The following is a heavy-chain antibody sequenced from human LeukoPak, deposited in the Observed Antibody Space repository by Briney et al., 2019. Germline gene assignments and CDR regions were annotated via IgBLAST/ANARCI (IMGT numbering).Heavy chain of an antibody. V-gene: IGHV3-30*18. J-gene: IGHJ6*02. D-gene: IGHD3-3*01. CDR3: AKDEGITIFGVVYYYYGMDV. CDR2: ISYDGSNK. CDR1: GFTFSSYG. Sequence: GGSLRLSCAASGFTFSSYGMHWVRQAPGRGLKWVAVISYDGSNKYYADSVKGRFTISRDNSKDTLYLQMNSLRAEDTAVYYCAKDEGITIFGVVYYYYGMDVWGQGTTVTVSS.